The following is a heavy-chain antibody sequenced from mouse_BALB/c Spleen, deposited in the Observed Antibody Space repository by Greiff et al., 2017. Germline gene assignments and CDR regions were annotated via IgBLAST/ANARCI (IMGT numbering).Heavy chain of an antibody. V-gene: IGHV1S135*01. CDR1: GYAFTSYN. Sequence: VQLQQSGPELVKPGASVKVSCKASGYAFTSYNMYWVKQSHGKSLEWIGYIDPYNGGTSYNQKFKCKATLTVDKSSSTAYMHLNSLTSEDSAVYYCAIPYYYYGSSYPYYYAMDYWGQGTSVTVSS. D-gene: IGHD1-1*01. J-gene: IGHJ4*01. CDR2: IDPYNGGT. CDR3: AIPYYYYGSSYPYYYAMDY.